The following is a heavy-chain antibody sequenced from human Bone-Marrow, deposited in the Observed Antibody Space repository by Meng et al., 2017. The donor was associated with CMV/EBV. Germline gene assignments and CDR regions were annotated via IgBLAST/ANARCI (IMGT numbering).Heavy chain of an antibody. Sequence: GGSLRLSCAASGFTFSNSDMNWVRQAPGKGLEWVGRIKSKTDGGTTDYAAPVKGRFTISRDDSKNTLYLQMNSLKTEDTAVYYCTTVVEAHFWSGLYYFDYWGQGTLVTVSS. J-gene: IGHJ4*02. D-gene: IGHD3-3*02. V-gene: IGHV3-15*01. CDR2: IKSKTDGGTT. CDR1: GFTFSNSD. CDR3: TTVVEAHFWSGLYYFDY.